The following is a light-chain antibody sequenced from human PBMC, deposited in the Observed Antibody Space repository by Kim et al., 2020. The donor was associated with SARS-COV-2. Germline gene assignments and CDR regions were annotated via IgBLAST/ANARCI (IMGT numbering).Light chain of an antibody. CDR2: GKN. Sequence: AVGHTVSLTCQGDSLRTYYAGWYQQKPGQAPVLVIYGKNNRPSGIPDRFSGSSSGDTASLTITGAQAEDEADYYCNSRDSSGNLYVFGTGTKVTVL. CDR3: NSRDSSGNLYV. CDR1: SLRTYY. V-gene: IGLV3-19*01. J-gene: IGLJ1*01.